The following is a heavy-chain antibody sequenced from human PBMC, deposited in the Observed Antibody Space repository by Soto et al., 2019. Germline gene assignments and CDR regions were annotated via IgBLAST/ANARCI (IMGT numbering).Heavy chain of an antibody. D-gene: IGHD3-9*01. CDR2: ISSSGVST. J-gene: IGHJ4*02. V-gene: IGHV3-23*01. Sequence: VQLLESGGGLVQPGGSLRLSCAASGFGSANYAMTWVRQAAGKGLEWVSTISSSGVSTYYADSVKGRFTVSRDSSNNTLHLQMNILRGEETAVYYCASLAIFYQRVSLSYYWGQGTLVTVSS. CDR3: ASLAIFYQRVSLSYY. CDR1: GFGSANYA.